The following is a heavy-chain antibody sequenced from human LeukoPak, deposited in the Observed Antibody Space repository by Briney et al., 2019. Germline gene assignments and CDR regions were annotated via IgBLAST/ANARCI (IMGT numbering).Heavy chain of an antibody. J-gene: IGHJ4*02. D-gene: IGHD3-10*01. V-gene: IGHV5-51*01. CDR3: ARNVYYYGSGSFPFDY. CDR2: IYPGDSDT. CDR1: GYSFTSYW. Sequence: GESLKISCKGSGYSFTSYWIGWVRQMPGKGLEWMGIIYPGDSDTRYSPSFQGQVTISADKSISTAYLQWSSLKASGTAMYYCARNVYYYGSGSFPFDYWGQGTLVTVSS.